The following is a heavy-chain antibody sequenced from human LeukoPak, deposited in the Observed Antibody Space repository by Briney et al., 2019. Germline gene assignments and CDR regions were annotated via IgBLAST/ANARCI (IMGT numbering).Heavy chain of an antibody. CDR3: ARHYYGSGSYCNDAYFDY. CDR2: IYYSGST. J-gene: IGHJ4*02. V-gene: IGHV4-39*01. Sequence: PSETLSLTCTVSGGSISSSSYYWGWIRQPPGKGLEWSGSIYYSGSTYYNPSLKSRVTISVDTSKNQFSLKLSSVTAADTAVYYCARHYYGSGSYCNDAYFDYWGQGTLVTVSS. CDR1: GGSISSSSYY. D-gene: IGHD3-10*01.